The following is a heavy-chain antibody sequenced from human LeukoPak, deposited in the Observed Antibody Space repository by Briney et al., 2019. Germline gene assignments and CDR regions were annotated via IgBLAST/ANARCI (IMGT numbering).Heavy chain of an antibody. CDR2: ITSSGGTK. Sequence: GGSLRLSCAASGFSFSTYEMNWVRQAPGKGLECISYITSSGGTKDYAKSVKGRFIISRDNAKNSLFLQMNSLTTDDTAVYYCARARGSDYYYYYMDVWGKGTTVTVSS. CDR3: ARARGSDYYYYYMDV. J-gene: IGHJ6*03. V-gene: IGHV3-48*03. CDR1: GFSFSTYE.